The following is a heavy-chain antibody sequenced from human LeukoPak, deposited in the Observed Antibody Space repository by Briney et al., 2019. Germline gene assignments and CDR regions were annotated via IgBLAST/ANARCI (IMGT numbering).Heavy chain of an antibody. J-gene: IGHJ6*02. CDR3: ARSRTGYYGGYYYYGMDV. V-gene: IGHV4-34*01. CDR2: INHSGST. D-gene: IGHD3/OR15-3a*01. Sequence: SETLSLTCAVYGGSFSGYYWSWIRQPPGKGLEWIGEINHSGSTNYNPSLKSRVTVSVDTSKNQFSLKLSSVTAADTAVYYCARSRTGYYGGYYYYGMDVWGQGTTVTVSS. CDR1: GGSFSGYY.